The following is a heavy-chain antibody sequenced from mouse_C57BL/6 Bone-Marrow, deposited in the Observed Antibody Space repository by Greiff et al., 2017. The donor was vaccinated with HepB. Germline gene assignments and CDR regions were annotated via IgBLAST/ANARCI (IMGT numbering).Heavy chain of an antibody. D-gene: IGHD2-4*01. Sequence: EVHLVESGGGLVQPGGSMKLSCAASGFTFSDAWMDWVRQSPEKGLEWVAEIRNKANNHATYYAESVKGRFTISRDDSKSSVYLQMNSLRAEDTGIYYCTRIYYDYDRRPYAMDYWGQGTSVTVSS. CDR1: GFTFSDAW. J-gene: IGHJ4*01. CDR2: IRNKANNHAT. V-gene: IGHV6-6*01. CDR3: TRIYYDYDRRPYAMDY.